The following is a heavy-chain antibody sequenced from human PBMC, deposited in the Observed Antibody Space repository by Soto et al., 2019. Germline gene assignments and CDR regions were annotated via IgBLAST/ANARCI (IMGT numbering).Heavy chain of an antibody. CDR1: GYTFTGYY. CDR2: INPNSGGT. CDR3: ARGLGYCSSTSCYNFDY. J-gene: IGHJ4*02. D-gene: IGHD2-2*01. V-gene: IGHV1-2*02. Sequence: GASVKVSCKASGYTFTGYYMHWVRQAPGQGLEWMGWINPNSGGTNYAQKFQGRVTMTRDTSISTAYMELSRLRSDDTAVYYCARGLGYCSSTSCYNFDYWGQGTPVTVSS.